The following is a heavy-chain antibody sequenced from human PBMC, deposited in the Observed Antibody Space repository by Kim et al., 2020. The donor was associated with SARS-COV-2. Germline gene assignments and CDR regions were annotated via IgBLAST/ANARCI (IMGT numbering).Heavy chain of an antibody. J-gene: IGHJ6*02. CDR2: INPSGGST. CDR1: GYTFTSYY. D-gene: IGHD2-15*01. Sequence: ASVKVSCKASGYTFTSYYMHWVRQAPGQGLEWMGIINPSGGSTSYAQKFQGRVTMTRDTSTSTVYMELSSLRSEDTAVYYCARDLGYCSGGNGYPYYYYYGMDVWGQGSTVSVSS. CDR3: ARDLGYCSGGNGYPYYYYYGMDV. V-gene: IGHV1-46*01.